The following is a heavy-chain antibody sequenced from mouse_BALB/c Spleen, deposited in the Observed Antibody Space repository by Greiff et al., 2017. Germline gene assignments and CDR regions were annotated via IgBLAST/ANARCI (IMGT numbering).Heavy chain of an antibody. Sequence: VKVVESGGGLVKPGGTLTISCAASVFTFSDYFMYWVRQPPEKRLEWVATISDGGSYTYYPDSVMGRFTITRNNAKNNLYLQVCSLKSEDTAMYYCARAGDDGCYNYAMDYWGQGTSVTVSS. V-gene: IGHV5-4*02. D-gene: IGHD2-3*01. J-gene: IGHJ4*01. CDR3: ARAGDDGCYNYAMDY. CDR1: VFTFSDYF. CDR2: ISDGGSYT.